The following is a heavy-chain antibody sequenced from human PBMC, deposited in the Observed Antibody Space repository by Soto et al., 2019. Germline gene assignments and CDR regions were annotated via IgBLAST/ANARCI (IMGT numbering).Heavy chain of an antibody. V-gene: IGHV1-69*13. CDR3: ASLLDGVLRFLEWSDAFDI. J-gene: IGHJ3*02. CDR1: GGTFSSYA. Sequence: SVKVSCKASGGTFSSYAISWVRQAPGQGLEWMGGIIPISGTANYAQKFQGRVTITADESTSTAYMELSSLRSEDTAVYYCASLLDGVLRFLEWSDAFDIWGQGTMVTVSS. D-gene: IGHD3-3*01. CDR2: IIPISGTA.